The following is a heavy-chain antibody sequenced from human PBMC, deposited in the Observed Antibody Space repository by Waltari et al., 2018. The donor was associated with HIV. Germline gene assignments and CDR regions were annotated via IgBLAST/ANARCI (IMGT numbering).Heavy chain of an antibody. CDR2: TSSDDTNK. CDR1: GFPFNRYE. Sequence: QVQLVESGGGVVQPGTSLRLSCTVPGFPFNRYEMHWVRQAPGKGLEWVAVTSSDDTNKFYADSVKGRFTIAGDNSKNILYLEMNYLRPDDTAVYYCAGENHYFGSGALNYWGQGTLVTVSS. J-gene: IGHJ4*02. D-gene: IGHD3-10*01. CDR3: AGENHYFGSGALNY. V-gene: IGHV3-30-3*01.